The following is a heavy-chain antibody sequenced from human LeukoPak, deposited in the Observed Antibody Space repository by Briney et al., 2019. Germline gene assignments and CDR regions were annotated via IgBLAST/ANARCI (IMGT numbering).Heavy chain of an antibody. Sequence: GGSLRLSCTASGFTFSDYYMSWIRQAPGKGLEWVSSLTGGSDNSEHADSVKGRFSISRDNSKNTLYLQMNSLTAEDTAVYYCAKAGSYPSDYWGQGTLVTVSS. CDR1: GFTFSDYY. CDR3: AKAGSYPSDY. CDR2: LTGGSDNS. J-gene: IGHJ4*02. D-gene: IGHD3-10*01. V-gene: IGHV3-23*01.